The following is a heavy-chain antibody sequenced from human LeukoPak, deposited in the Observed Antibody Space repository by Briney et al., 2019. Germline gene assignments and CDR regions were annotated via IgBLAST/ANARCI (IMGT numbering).Heavy chain of an antibody. V-gene: IGHV3-7*01. J-gene: IGHJ4*02. D-gene: IGHD1-26*01. Sequence: GGSLRLSCEASGFIFRNYYMNWIRQAPGKGLEWVANIKQDGSEKYYVDSVKGRFTISRDNAKNSLFLQMNRLRAEDTAVYFCAREGSQSASGTYPGNDWGQGTLVTVSS. CDR2: IKQDGSEK. CDR3: AREGSQSASGTYPGND. CDR1: GFIFRNYY.